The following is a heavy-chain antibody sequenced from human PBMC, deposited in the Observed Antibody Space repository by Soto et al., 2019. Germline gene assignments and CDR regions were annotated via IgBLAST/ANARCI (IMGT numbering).Heavy chain of an antibody. D-gene: IGHD6-6*01. J-gene: IGHJ6*02. CDR1: GYTFTSYY. CDR2: INPSGGST. V-gene: IGHV1-46*01. Sequence: QVQLVQSGAEVKKSGASVKVSCKASGYTFTSYYMHWVRQAPGQGLEWMGIINPSGGSTSYAQKFQGRVTMTRDTSTSTVYMELSSLRSEDTAVYYCARGSIAGRHYYYYGMDVWGQGTTVTVSS. CDR3: ARGSIAGRHYYYYGMDV.